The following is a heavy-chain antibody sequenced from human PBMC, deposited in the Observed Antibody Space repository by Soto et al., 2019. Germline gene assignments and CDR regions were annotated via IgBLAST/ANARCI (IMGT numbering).Heavy chain of an antibody. D-gene: IGHD3-10*01. V-gene: IGHV1-69*04. Sequence: GASVKVSCKASGGTFSSSTISWVRQAPGQGLEWMGRIIPILGIANYAQKFQGRVTITADKSTSTAYMELSSLRSEDTAVYYCARDRWYYGSGSYYYMDVWGKGTTVTVSS. CDR3: ARDRWYYGSGSYYYMDV. CDR1: GGTFSSST. J-gene: IGHJ6*03. CDR2: IIPILGIA.